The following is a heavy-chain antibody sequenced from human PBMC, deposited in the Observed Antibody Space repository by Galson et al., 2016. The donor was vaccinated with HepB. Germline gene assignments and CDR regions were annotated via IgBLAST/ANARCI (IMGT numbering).Heavy chain of an antibody. D-gene: IGHD4-17*01. V-gene: IGHV1-2*02. CDR2: IHPTSDGT. J-gene: IGHJ3*02. CDR1: GYPFIDYS. Sequence: SVKVSCKASGYPFIDYSIHWVRQAPGQGLEWMAYIHPTSDGTHYAQKFQGRVTMTRDTSISTAYMELSSLRSDDTAAYYCARPGRYGDRSVAFDIWGQGTMVTVSS. CDR3: ARPGRYGDRSVAFDI.